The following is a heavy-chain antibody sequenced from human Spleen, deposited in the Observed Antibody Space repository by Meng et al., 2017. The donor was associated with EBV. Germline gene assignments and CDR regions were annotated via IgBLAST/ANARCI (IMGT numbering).Heavy chain of an antibody. Sequence: QGQSGADGLTRGSSSKVSCKSSGSTFTTYYIHWVRQAPGQGLGWVGMINPSGGSTTYAQRFQGRVTMTRDTSTSTVYMELSSLTSEDTSVYYCARDYGGNSGGDFWGQGTLVTVSS. CDR2: INPSGGST. J-gene: IGHJ4*02. CDR3: ARDYGGNSGGDF. D-gene: IGHD4-23*01. CDR1: GSTFTTYY. V-gene: IGHV1-46*01.